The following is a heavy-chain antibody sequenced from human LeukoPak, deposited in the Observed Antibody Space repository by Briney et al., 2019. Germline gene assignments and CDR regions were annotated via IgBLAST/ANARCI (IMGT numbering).Heavy chain of an antibody. J-gene: IGHJ3*02. D-gene: IGHD5-18*01. CDR2: IGYDGSKT. CDR3: AKNGYGHDAFGI. Sequence: PGGSLRLSCAASGFTLRTFGMHWVRQAPGKGLAWVAFIGYDGSKTYNADSGKGRFTISRDNSNNTLYLQMTGLRPEDTAVYYCAKNGYGHDAFGIWGEGTMVTVSS. V-gene: IGHV3-30*02. CDR1: GFTLRTFG.